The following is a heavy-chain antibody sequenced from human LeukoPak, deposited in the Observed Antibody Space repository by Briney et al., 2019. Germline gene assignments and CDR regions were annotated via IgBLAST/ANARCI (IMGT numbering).Heavy chain of an antibody. D-gene: IGHD3-10*01. CDR1: GGSISSYY. Sequence: SETLSLTCTVSGGSISSYYWSWIRQPPGKGLEWIGYIYYSGSTNYNPSLKSRVTISVDTSKNQFSLKLSFVTAADTAVYYCARITMVRGVITYYYYYMDVWGKGTTVTISS. J-gene: IGHJ6*03. CDR3: ARITMVRGVITYYYYYMDV. CDR2: IYYSGST. V-gene: IGHV4-59*01.